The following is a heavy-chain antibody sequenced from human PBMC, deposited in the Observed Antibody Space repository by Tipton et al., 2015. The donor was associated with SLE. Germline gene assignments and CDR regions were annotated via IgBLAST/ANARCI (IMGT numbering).Heavy chain of an antibody. J-gene: IGHJ5*02. Sequence: GSLRLSCTASGFTFGDYAMGWVRQAPGKGLEWVSVIYSGGTAYYADFVKGRFTISRGNSKNTLNLQMNSLRVDDTAVYYCAKMPAASWFDPWGQGTLVSVSS. D-gene: IGHD2-15*01. CDR2: IYSGGTA. V-gene: IGHV3-23*03. CDR1: GFTFGDYA. CDR3: AKMPAASWFDP.